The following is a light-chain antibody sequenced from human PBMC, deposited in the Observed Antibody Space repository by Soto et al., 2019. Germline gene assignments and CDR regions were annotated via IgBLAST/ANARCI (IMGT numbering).Light chain of an antibody. CDR2: EVS. V-gene: IGLV2-14*01. J-gene: IGLJ1*01. Sequence: QSVLTQPASVSGSPGQSITISCTGTSSDVSAYNYVSWYQQHSGKAPKLMIYEVSNRPSGVSNRFSGSKSGDTASLTSSGLQAEDEAIYYCSSYTSSSTYVFGTGTKVTVL. CDR1: SSDVSAYNY. CDR3: SSYTSSSTYV.